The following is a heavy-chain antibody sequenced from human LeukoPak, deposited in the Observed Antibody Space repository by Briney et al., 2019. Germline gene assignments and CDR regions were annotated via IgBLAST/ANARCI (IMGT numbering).Heavy chain of an antibody. CDR1: GASISSYY. CDR2: MYYSGST. Sequence: SETLSLTCTVSGASISSYYWSWIRQPPGKGLEWIAFMYYSGSTNYNPSLKSRVTISVDTSKNQFSLKLSSVTAADTAVYYCARHGEVQLWLDYWGQGTLVTVSS. V-gene: IGHV4-59*08. D-gene: IGHD5-18*01. J-gene: IGHJ4*02. CDR3: ARHGEVQLWLDY.